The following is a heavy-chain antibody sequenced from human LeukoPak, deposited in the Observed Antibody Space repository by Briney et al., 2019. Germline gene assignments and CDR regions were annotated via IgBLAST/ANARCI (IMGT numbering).Heavy chain of an antibody. D-gene: IGHD6-6*01. Sequence: ASVKVSCKASGFTFTSSAMQWVRQARGQRLVWIGWFVIGSGNTNYSQKFQERVTITRDMSTSTAYMGLSSLRSEDTAVYYCAAFVQDKGGAFDIWGQGTMVTVSS. CDR2: FVIGSGNT. J-gene: IGHJ3*02. CDR1: GFTFTSSA. V-gene: IGHV1-58*02. CDR3: AAFVQDKGGAFDI.